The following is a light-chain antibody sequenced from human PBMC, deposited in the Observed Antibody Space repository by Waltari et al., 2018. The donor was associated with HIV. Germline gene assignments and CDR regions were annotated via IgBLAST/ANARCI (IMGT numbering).Light chain of an antibody. CDR2: GAS. CDR3: QQYNNWPPYT. V-gene: IGKV3-15*01. J-gene: IGKJ2*01. Sequence: EIVMAQSPATLSVSPGERATLSCRASQSVRSNLAWYQQKPGQAPRLLIYGASTSATGTPARFSGSGSGTEFTLTISSLQSEDFAVYYCQQYNNWPPYTFGQGTKLEIK. CDR1: QSVRSN.